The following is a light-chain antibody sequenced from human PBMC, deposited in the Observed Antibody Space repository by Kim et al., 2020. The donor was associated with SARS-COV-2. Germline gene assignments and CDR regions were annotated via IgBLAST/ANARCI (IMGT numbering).Light chain of an antibody. CDR3: QQGTTFPWT. CDR1: QGIGPW. J-gene: IGKJ1*01. CDR2: GSS. V-gene: IGKV1-12*01. Sequence: IQMTQSPSSVSASVGDTVTLTCRASQGIGPWLAWYQQKPGNAPKLLISGSSDLETGVPSRFSGSGSGTDFTLTIISLQPEDLATYDCQQGTTFPWTFGPGTKVDIK.